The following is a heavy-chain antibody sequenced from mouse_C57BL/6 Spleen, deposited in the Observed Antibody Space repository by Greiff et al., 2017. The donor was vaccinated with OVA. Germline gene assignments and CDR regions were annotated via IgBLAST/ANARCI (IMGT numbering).Heavy chain of an antibody. CDR1: GFTFSSYT. CDR3: ASAGDYYGSSYGFDY. CDR2: ISGGGGNT. D-gene: IGHD1-1*01. V-gene: IGHV5-9*01. J-gene: IGHJ2*01. Sequence: DVHLVESGGGLVKPGGSLKLSCAASGFTFSSYTMSWVRQTPEKRLEWVATISGGGGNTYYPDSVKGRFTISRYNAKNTLYLQMSSLRSEDTALYYCASAGDYYGSSYGFDYWGQGTTLTVSS.